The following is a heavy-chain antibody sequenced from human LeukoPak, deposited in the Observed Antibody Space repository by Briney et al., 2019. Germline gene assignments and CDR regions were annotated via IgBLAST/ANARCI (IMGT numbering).Heavy chain of an antibody. V-gene: IGHV4-31*03. CDR2: IYYSGSS. CDR1: GGSINNGGYY. J-gene: IGHJ4*02. CDR3: SRRGRDSSGYAHGYDY. Sequence: SETLSLTCTVSGGSINNGGYYWSWIRQHPGKGLEWIGYIYYSGSSYYNPSLRSRVTIPVDTSKNHFSLKLSSVTAADTAVYYCSRRGRDSSGYAHGYDYWGQGTLVTVSS. D-gene: IGHD3-22*01.